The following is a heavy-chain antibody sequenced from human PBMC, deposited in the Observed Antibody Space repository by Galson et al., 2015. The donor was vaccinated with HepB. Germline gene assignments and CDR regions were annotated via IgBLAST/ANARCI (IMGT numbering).Heavy chain of an antibody. Sequence: SVKVSCKVSGGTFRPNVISWVRQAPGQGLEWMGGIIPIFRTANYAQKFQGRVTITADESTSTAYMEMNSLRSEDTAVYYCASGGVHDFWSGYYNYWGQGTLVTVSS. D-gene: IGHD3-3*01. J-gene: IGHJ4*02. V-gene: IGHV1-69*13. CDR3: ASGGVHDFWSGYYNY. CDR2: IIPIFRTA. CDR1: GGTFRPNV.